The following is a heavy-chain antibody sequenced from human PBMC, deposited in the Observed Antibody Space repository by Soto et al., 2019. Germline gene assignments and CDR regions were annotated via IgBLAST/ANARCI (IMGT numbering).Heavy chain of an antibody. CDR1: GDSVSSSYYY. D-gene: IGHD6-13*01. Sequence: QVQLQESGPGLVKPSETLSLTCTVSGDSVSSSYYYWGWIRQPPGKGLEWIGSIFYSGSTYYNPSLKSRVTISVDTSKNQFSLKLSSVTAADTAVYYCARRGSSRQIYHYGMDVWGPGTTLTVSS. CDR2: IFYSGST. J-gene: IGHJ6*02. CDR3: ARRGSSRQIYHYGMDV. V-gene: IGHV4-39*01.